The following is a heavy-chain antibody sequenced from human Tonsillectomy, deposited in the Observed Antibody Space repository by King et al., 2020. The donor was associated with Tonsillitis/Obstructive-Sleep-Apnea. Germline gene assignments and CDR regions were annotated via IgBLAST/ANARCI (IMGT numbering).Heavy chain of an antibody. CDR1: GDSFSEHFSGDY. J-gene: IGHJ4*02. D-gene: IGHD3-16*01. CDR3: ARVGEDVLTAGEYYFDR. CDR2: INHRGTT. Sequence: VQLQQWGAGLLTPSETLSLTCGVYGDSFSEHFSGDYWTLIRQPAGKGLEWIGEINHRGTTNYNPSLKSRVTISVDPSKKQYSLKLTSLTAADTAVYFCARVGEDVLTAGEYYFDRWRQGPLLTVSS. V-gene: IGHV4-34*01.